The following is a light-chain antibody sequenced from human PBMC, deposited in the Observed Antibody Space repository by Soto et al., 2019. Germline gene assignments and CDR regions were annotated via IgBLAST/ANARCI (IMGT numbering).Light chain of an antibody. CDR2: DAS. CDR3: QRYDSRPPT. V-gene: IGKV1-33*01. J-gene: IGKJ5*01. Sequence: DIQMTQSPSSLSASVGDRVTITCQASHDIKKYLNWYQEKPGKAPKLLIYDASNLQTGVPSRFSGSGSGTHFTFTISSLQTEDIATYYCQRYDSRPPTFGQGTRLDIK. CDR1: HDIKKY.